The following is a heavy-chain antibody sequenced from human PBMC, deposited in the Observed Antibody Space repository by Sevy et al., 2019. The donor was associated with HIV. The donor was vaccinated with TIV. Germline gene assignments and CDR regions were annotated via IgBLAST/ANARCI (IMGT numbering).Heavy chain of an antibody. D-gene: IGHD3-10*01. CDR3: ARDKLGVRGVITGRYYYGMDI. Sequence: ASVKVSCKASGGTFSSYAISWVRQAPGQGLEWMGGIIPIFGTANYAQKFQGRVTITAEESTSTAYKELSSLRSEDTGVYYCARDKLGVRGVITGRYYYGMDIWGQGTTVTVSS. J-gene: IGHJ6*02. CDR1: GGTFSSYA. CDR2: IIPIFGTA. V-gene: IGHV1-69*13.